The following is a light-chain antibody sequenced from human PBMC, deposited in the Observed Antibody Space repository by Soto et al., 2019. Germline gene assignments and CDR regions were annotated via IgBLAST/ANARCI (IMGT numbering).Light chain of an antibody. CDR3: ISFTSRHIYV. Sequence: QSALTQPASASGSPGQSITISCTGTSSDVGGYNYVSWYQQHPGRAPKLIIYDATNRPSGISNRFSGSKSGNTASLTISGLQTEDEADYYCISFTSRHIYVFGTGTKVTVL. CDR2: DAT. CDR1: SSDVGGYNY. J-gene: IGLJ1*01. V-gene: IGLV2-14*03.